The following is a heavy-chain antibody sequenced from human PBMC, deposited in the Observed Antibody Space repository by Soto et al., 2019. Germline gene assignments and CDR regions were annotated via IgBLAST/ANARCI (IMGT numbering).Heavy chain of an antibody. V-gene: IGHV3-66*01. J-gene: IGHJ6*03. Sequence: GGSLRLSCAASGFTVRSKYMSWVRQAPGKGLEWVSLIQSGGTTYYADSVKGRFTISRDSSKNMLHLQMDSLRAEDTAVYYCARDDILCSGGSCYGVPIDVWGKGTTVTVSS. CDR3: ARDDILCSGGSCYGVPIDV. D-gene: IGHD2-15*01. CDR2: IQSGGTT. CDR1: GFTVRSKY.